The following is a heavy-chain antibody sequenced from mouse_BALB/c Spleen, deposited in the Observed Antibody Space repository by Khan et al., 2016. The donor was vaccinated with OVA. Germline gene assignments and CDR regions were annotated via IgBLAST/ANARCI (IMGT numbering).Heavy chain of an antibody. CDR3: VRGSVRDRFAY. V-gene: IGHV1S137*01. CDR1: GYAFTDFA. J-gene: IGHJ3*01. CDR2: ISTYYGDT. Sequence: QVRLQQSGAELVRPGVSVKISCKGSGYAFTDFAIHWVKQSHAKSLEWIGVISTYYGDTNYNQNFKGKATMTVDKSSSTAYMELARLTSEESASDYWVRGSVRDRFAYWGQGTLVTVSA.